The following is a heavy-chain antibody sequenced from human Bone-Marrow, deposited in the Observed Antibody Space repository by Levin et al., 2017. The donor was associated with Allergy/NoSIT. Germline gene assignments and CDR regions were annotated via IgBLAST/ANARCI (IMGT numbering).Heavy chain of an antibody. CDR1: GFDFNTHD. CDR2: ISGNSHYV. D-gene: IGHD6-19*01. V-gene: IGHV3-21*06. J-gene: IGHJ6*02. CDR3: ARSQGRSGWSYYYYGMDV. Sequence: GGSLRLTCRGSGFDFNTHDMNWVRQAPGQGLEWVSSISGNSHYVYYADSVKGRFSISRDNAKNSMFLHMNSLRVEDTAVYYCARSQGRSGWSYYYYGMDVWGRGTTLTVSS.